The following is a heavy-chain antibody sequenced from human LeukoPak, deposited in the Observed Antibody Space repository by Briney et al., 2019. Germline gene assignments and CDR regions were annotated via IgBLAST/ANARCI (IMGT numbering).Heavy chain of an antibody. CDR1: GFTFSSYW. CDR2: ITGDGSGA. D-gene: IGHD2-21*02. Sequence: GGSLRLSCAASGFTFSSYWMQWVRQAPGKGLVWVSRITGDGSGANYADSVKGRFTISRDDAKNTLYLQMNSLRAEDTAVYYCARFAVTTAGDYWGQGTLVTVSS. CDR3: ARFAVTTAGDY. J-gene: IGHJ4*02. V-gene: IGHV3-74*01.